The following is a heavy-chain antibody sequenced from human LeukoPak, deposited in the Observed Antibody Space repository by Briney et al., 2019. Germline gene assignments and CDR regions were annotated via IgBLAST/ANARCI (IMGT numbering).Heavy chain of an antibody. Sequence: PGGSLRLSCGASGFTFSSYAMSWVRQAPGKGLEWVSAISSSGGLAYYADSVKGRFTMSRDNSENTLFLQMNSLRADDTAIYYCAKAGSSGYRYYFDYWGQGILVTVSS. CDR1: GFTFSSYA. V-gene: IGHV3-23*01. D-gene: IGHD3-22*01. CDR2: ISSSGGLA. CDR3: AKAGSSGYRYYFDY. J-gene: IGHJ4*02.